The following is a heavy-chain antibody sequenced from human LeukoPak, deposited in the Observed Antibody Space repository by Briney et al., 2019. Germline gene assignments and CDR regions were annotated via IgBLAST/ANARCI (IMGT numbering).Heavy chain of an antibody. CDR2: IYTSGST. V-gene: IGHV4-4*07. D-gene: IGHD3-22*01. CDR3: ARGPADSSGPTEEFDI. Sequence: SETLSLTCTVSGGSISSYYWSWIRQPAGKGLEWIGRIYTSGSTNYNPSLKSRVTMSVDTSKNQFSLKLSSVTAADTAVYYCARGPADSSGPTEEFDIWGQGTMVTVSS. J-gene: IGHJ3*02. CDR1: GGSISSYY.